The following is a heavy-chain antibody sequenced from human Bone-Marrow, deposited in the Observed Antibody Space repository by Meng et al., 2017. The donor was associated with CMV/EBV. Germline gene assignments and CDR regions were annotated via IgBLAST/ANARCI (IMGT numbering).Heavy chain of an antibody. CDR3: AGSRPGGGACDY. J-gene: IGHJ4*02. D-gene: IGHD3-16*01. Sequence: QVTVQSSGPGLVKPSETLSLTCIVSGASIKNYNWNWVRQPAGQGLEWIGLIQVIGHTVYNPSLKSRVTVSLDASKNQFSLTLNSVTAADTATYYCAGSRPGGGACDYWGQGILVTVSS. CDR2: IQVIGHT. CDR1: GASIKNYN. V-gene: IGHV4-4*07.